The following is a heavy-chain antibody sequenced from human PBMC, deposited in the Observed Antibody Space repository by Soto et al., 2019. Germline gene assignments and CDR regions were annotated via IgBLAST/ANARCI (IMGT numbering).Heavy chain of an antibody. Sequence: QVQLVQSGAEVKKPGSSVNVSCKASGGTFSSYAISWVRQAPGQGLEWTGGMIPIFGTANYGQKFQGRVTITVDKSTSTAYMELSGLSFAGTAVYYCARDRYVPTGSGGSPWDWFGPWGQGTLVTVSS. J-gene: IGHJ5*02. CDR1: GGTFSSYA. CDR3: ARDRYVPTGSGGSPWDWFGP. D-gene: IGHD3-10*01. CDR2: MIPIFGTA. V-gene: IGHV1-69*06.